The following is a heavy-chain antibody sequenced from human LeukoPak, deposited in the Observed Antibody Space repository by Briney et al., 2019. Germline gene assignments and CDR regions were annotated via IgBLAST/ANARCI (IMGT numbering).Heavy chain of an antibody. Sequence: ASVKVSCKASAYTFTNYTVSWVRQAPGQGLEWIGWISPYNGNTKYAQKLQGRVTMTTDTSTSTAYMELRSLRSDDTAVYYCARDTLRPHDHDSSGPPYQWGQGTLVTVSS. CDR1: AYTFTNYT. CDR2: ISPYNGNT. D-gene: IGHD3-22*01. J-gene: IGHJ4*02. CDR3: ARDTLRPHDHDSSGPPYQ. V-gene: IGHV1-18*01.